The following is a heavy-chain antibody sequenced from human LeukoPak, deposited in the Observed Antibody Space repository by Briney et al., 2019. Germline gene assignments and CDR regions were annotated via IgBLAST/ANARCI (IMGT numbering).Heavy chain of an antibody. CDR3: ARVYYDSSGYYNYFDY. CDR2: IIPILGIA. CDR1: GGTFSSYA. D-gene: IGHD3-22*01. Sequence: SVKVSCKASGGTFSSYAISWVRQAPGQGLEWMGRIIPILGIANYAQKFQGRVTITADKSTSTAYMELSSLRSEDTAVYYCARVYYDSSGYYNYFDYWGQGTLVTVSS. V-gene: IGHV1-69*04. J-gene: IGHJ4*02.